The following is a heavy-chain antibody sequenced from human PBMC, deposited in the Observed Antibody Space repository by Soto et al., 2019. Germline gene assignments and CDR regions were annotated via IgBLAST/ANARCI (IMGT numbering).Heavy chain of an antibody. V-gene: IGHV1-18*01. CDR1: GYRNTIYG. CDR3: ARIGGTRRFGKPYFDP. D-gene: IGHD1-1*01. J-gene: IGHJ5*02. Sequence: ALVKVACKTSGYRNTIYGSSWGRQDHGQGLEWMGWISAYNGNTNYAQKLQGRVTMTTDTSTSTAYMELRSLRSDDTAVYYCARIGGTRRFGKPYFDPWGQGTLVTVSS. CDR2: ISAYNGNT.